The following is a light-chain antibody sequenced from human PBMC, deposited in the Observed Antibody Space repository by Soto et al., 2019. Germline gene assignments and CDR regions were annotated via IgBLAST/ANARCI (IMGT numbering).Light chain of an antibody. CDR3: QQYGRSPYT. CDR1: QYINTR. V-gene: IGKV3-20*01. Sequence: EIVLTQSPATLSSFPVDRVTLSGRASQYINTRLAWYQHRPGQAPRLLIYDASTRATGIPDRFSGSGSGTDFTPTISRLEPEDFAVYYCQQYGRSPYTFGQGTKVDIK. J-gene: IGKJ2*01. CDR2: DAS.